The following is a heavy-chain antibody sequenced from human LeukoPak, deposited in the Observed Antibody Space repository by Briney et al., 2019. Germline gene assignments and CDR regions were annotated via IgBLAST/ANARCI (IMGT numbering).Heavy chain of an antibody. D-gene: IGHD4-23*01. CDR3: ARAGRSFYGGSSDY. CDR1: GFTFSSHW. J-gene: IGHJ4*02. Sequence: TGGSLRLSCAASGFTFSSHWMSWVRQAPGKGLEWVAHIKQDGSEKQYMDSVRGRSTISRDNTKNSMYLQMDSLRDEDTAVYYCARAGRSFYGGSSDYWGQGTLVTVSS. V-gene: IGHV3-7*01. CDR2: IKQDGSEK.